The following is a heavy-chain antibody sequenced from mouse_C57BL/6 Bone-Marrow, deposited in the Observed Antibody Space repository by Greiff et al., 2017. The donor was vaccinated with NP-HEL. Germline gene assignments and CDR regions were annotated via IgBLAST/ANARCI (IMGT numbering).Heavy chain of an antibody. D-gene: IGHD6-1*01. CDR3: ASPLPMDY. V-gene: IGHV2-2*01. Sequence: QVQLKESGPGLVQPSQRLSITCTVSGFSLTNYGVHWVRPSPGKGLEWLGVLWSGGSTDYTAAFITSLSSSNDNSKVQVFFKMNNLQADDTAIYYCASPLPMDYWGHGTSVTVSS. J-gene: IGHJ4*01. CDR1: GFSLTNYG. CDR2: LWSGGST.